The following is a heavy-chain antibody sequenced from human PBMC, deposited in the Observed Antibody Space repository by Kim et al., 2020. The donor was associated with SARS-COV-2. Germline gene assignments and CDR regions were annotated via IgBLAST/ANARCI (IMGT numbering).Heavy chain of an antibody. V-gene: IGHV4-39*01. Sequence: SETLSLTCTVSGGSISSSSYYWGWIRQPPGKGLEWIGSIYYSGSTYYNPSLKSRVTISVDTSKNQFSLKLSSVTAADTAVYYCARQVVGHDYGGNAGLSWFDPWGQGTLVTVSS. CDR2: IYYSGST. D-gene: IGHD4-17*01. CDR3: ARQVVGHDYGGNAGLSWFDP. J-gene: IGHJ5*02. CDR1: GGSISSSSYY.